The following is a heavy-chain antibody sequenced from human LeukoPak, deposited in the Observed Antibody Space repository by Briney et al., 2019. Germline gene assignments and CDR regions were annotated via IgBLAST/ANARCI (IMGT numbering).Heavy chain of an antibody. D-gene: IGHD2-15*01. Sequence: GGSLRLSYAASGFTFSNYDMHWVRQATGKGLEWVSAIGTAGDTYYPGSVKGRFTISRENAKNSLYLQMNSLRAGDTAVYYCARDRGGGHMDVWGKGTTVTISS. J-gene: IGHJ6*03. CDR2: IGTAGDT. V-gene: IGHV3-13*01. CDR1: GFTFSNYD. CDR3: ARDRGGGHMDV.